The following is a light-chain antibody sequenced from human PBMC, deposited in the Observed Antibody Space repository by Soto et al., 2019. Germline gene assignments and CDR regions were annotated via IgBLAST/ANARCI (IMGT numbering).Light chain of an antibody. CDR1: QSLVHSNGNTY. CDR3: MQGTHWPRT. CDR2: KVS. Sequence: DVVMTQSPLSLPVTLGQPASISCRSSQSLVHSNGNTYLNWFQQRPGQSPRRLLYKVSIRDSGVPDRFSGSGSGTDFTLKISRVEADYVGVYYCMQGTHWPRTFGQGTKVEIK. V-gene: IGKV2-30*02. J-gene: IGKJ1*01.